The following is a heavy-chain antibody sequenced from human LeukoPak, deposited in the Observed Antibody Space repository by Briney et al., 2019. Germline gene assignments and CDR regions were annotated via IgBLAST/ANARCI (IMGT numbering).Heavy chain of an antibody. CDR2: IKSKVDGGTT. V-gene: IGHV3-15*07. J-gene: IGHJ4*02. D-gene: IGHD7-27*01. Sequence: GGSLRLSCVVSGIIFRNAWMNWVRQTPGKGLEWDGLIKSKVDGGTTDYAAPVKGRFTISRDDSKNTLYLQMSSLKIEDTAIYYCTKDPPLTGGVYSAHWGPGTLVTVSS. CDR1: GIIFRNAW. CDR3: TKDPPLTGGVYSAH.